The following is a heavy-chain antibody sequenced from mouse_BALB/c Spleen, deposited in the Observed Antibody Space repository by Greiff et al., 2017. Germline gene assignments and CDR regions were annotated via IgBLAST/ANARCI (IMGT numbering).Heavy chain of an antibody. V-gene: IGHV3-6*02. CDR3: ARPGDGDYAMDY. Sequence: EVKLQESGPGLVKPSQSLSLTCSVTGYSITSGYYWNWLRQFPGNKLEWMGYISYDGSNNYNPSLKNRITITRDTSKNQFFLKLNSVTTEDTATYYCARPGDGDYAMDYWGQGTSVTVSS. CDR2: ISYDGSN. CDR1: GYSITSGYY. J-gene: IGHJ4*01. D-gene: IGHD1-1*02.